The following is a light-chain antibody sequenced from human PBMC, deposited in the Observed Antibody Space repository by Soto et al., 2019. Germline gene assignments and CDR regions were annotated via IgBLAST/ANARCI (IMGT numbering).Light chain of an antibody. Sequence: QLVLTQSPSASASLGASVKLTCTLSSGHNSYAIAWHQQQPEKGPRFLMKLKSDGSHSKGDGIPDRFSGSSSGAERYLTISCLQSEDEADYYCQTWGSGIRVVFGGGTKLTVL. CDR2: LKSDGSH. CDR3: QTWGSGIRVV. V-gene: IGLV4-69*01. CDR1: SGHNSYA. J-gene: IGLJ2*01.